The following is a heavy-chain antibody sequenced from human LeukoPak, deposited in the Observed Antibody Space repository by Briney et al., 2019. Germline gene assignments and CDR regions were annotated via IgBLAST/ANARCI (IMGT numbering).Heavy chain of an antibody. CDR3: AKGRGTTIFGVAQSDY. J-gene: IGHJ4*02. CDR2: LNGGGDYT. CDR1: GFTFSSYA. Sequence: PGGSLRLSCEASGFTFSSYAMSWVRQAPGKGLEWVSALNGGGDYTYYAASVKSRFTISRDNSKNTPFLQMSSLRVEDTAVYYCAKGRGTTIFGVAQSDYWGQGTLVTVSS. D-gene: IGHD3-3*01. V-gene: IGHV3-23*01.